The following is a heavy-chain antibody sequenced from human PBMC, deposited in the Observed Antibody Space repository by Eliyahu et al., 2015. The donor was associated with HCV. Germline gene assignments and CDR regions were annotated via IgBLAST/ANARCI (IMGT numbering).Heavy chain of an antibody. CDR2: IIWNSGVT. CDR1: GLTSTDYG. Sequence: EVXLVESGGGLVQPGRSLRLSCVVSGLTSTDYGRHWVRQAPGKGLEWVSGIIWNSGVTGYADSVKGRFTISTDNAKNSLFLQMNSLRPDDTAVYYCTKDLTPGGADVWGQGTTVTVSS. J-gene: IGHJ6*02. D-gene: IGHD1-14*01. V-gene: IGHV3-9*01. CDR3: TKDLTPGGADV.